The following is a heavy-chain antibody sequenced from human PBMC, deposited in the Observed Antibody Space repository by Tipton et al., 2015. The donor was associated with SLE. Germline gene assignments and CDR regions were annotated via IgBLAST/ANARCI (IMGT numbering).Heavy chain of an antibody. CDR3: ARGGGYYYGTLYYFDY. V-gene: IGHV3-33*01. CDR1: GFTFSSYG. J-gene: IGHJ4*02. D-gene: IGHD3-22*01. Sequence: SGFTFSSYGMHWVRQAPGKGLEWVAVIWYDGSNKYYADSVKGRFTISRDNSKNTLYLQMNSLRAEDTAVYYCARGGGYYYGTLYYFDYWGQGTLVTVSS. CDR2: IWYDGSNK.